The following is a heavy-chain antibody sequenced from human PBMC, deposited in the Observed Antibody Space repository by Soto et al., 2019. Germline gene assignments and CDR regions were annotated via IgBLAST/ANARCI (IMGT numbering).Heavy chain of an antibody. Sequence: GGSLRLSCAASGFTFSSHAMGWVRQAPGKGLEWVATISGSGTSPYYAGSVRGRFTISRDNSENTLFLEVDSLRAEDTAVYYCAKAFDSSGYLYERAFDFWGQGTLVTVSS. CDR1: GFTFSSHA. CDR3: AKAFDSSGYLYERAFDF. D-gene: IGHD3-22*01. J-gene: IGHJ4*02. CDR2: ISGSGTSP. V-gene: IGHV3-23*01.